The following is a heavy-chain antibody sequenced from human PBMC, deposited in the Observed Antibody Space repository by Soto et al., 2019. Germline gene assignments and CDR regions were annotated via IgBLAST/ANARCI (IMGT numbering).Heavy chain of an antibody. J-gene: IGHJ4*02. CDR1: GGSFTSNNW. Sequence: SETLSLTCAVSGGSFTSNNWWTWVRQPPGQGLEWIGEIYRTGSTNYNPSLKSRVTISLDKSENQFSLQVTSLTAADTAVYYCASRDPGTSVDYWGQGTLVTVSS. V-gene: IGHV4-4*02. CDR2: IYRTGST. D-gene: IGHD1-7*01. CDR3: ASRDPGTSVDY.